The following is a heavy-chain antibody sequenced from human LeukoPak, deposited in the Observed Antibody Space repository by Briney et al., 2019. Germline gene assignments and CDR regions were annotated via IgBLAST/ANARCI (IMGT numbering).Heavy chain of an antibody. J-gene: IGHJ4*02. V-gene: IGHV3-7*02. CDR2: INQDGRKK. CDR3: AKWMGRDW. D-gene: IGHD6-19*01. CDR1: GFSFRTHW. Sequence: GRSLRLSCAAAGFSFRTHWMSWVRQAPGKGLEWVANINQDGRKKFYVDSVEGRFTISRDDAKTSLFLQMNSLRVEDTAVYYCAKWMGRDWWGQGTLVTVSS.